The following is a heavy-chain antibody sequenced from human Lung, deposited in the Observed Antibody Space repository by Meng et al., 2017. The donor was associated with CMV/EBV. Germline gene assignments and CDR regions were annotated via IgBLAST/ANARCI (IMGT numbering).Heavy chain of an antibody. CDR1: GYTFTTYD. V-gene: IGHV1-8*01. CDR3: ARTRIEVEPDGRKIKYYNYGMDV. CDR2: MNPNSGNT. J-gene: IGHJ6*02. Sequence: ASVXVSCKASGYTFTTYDINWVRQATGQGLEWMGWMNPNSGNTGYAQKLQGRVTLTRVTSISTAYMELSSLTSDDTAVYYCARTRIEVEPDGRKIKYYNYGMDVXGQGXTVTVSS. D-gene: IGHD2-2*01.